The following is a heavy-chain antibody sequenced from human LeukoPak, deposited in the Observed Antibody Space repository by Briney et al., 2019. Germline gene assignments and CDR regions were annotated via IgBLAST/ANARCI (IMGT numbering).Heavy chain of an antibody. J-gene: IGHJ4*02. Sequence: QPGGSLRLSCAASGFIFSTYAMHWVRQAPGKGLEWVATISSDRSSTYYADSVKGRFTISRDSSKNTVHLQMNSLRPEDTAVYYCAKDQGLDWNHRILAGKIDFWGQGSLVAVSS. CDR3: AKDQGLDWNHRILAGKIDF. CDR1: GFIFSTYA. D-gene: IGHD1-1*01. V-gene: IGHV3-30*18. CDR2: ISSDRSST.